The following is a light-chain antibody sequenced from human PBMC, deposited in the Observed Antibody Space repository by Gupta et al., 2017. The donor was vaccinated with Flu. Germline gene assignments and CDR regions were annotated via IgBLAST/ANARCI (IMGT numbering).Light chain of an antibody. Sequence: SYALTQPPSVSVSPGQTASITCSGDKLGDKYACWYQQKPGQSPVLVIYQDSKRPAGSPERFSGSNSGNTATLTISGTQARDEADYYCQAWDSSTEVFGTGTKVTVL. CDR1: KLGDKY. V-gene: IGLV3-1*01. CDR2: QDS. CDR3: QAWDSSTEV. J-gene: IGLJ1*01.